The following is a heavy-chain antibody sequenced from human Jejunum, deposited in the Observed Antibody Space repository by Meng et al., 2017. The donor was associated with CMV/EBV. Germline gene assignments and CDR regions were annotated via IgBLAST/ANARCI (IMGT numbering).Heavy chain of an antibody. D-gene: IGHD3-22*01. J-gene: IGHJ4*02. CDR2: VDPTNGGT. V-gene: IGHV1-2*06. Sequence: KASGSPFTGSFVPWVRQAPGQGLEWMGRVDPTNGGTRYAQTFQGRVTMTTDTSISTAYMELRRLRSDDTAMYYCTRSYYYDRNGYFYYWGQGTLVTVSS. CDR1: GSPFTGSF. CDR3: TRSYYYDRNGYFYY.